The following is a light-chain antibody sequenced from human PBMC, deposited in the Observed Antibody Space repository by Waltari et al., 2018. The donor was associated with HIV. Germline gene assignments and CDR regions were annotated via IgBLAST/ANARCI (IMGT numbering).Light chain of an antibody. Sequence: DIQMTQSPSTLSASVGDRVTITCRGSQTISTSLAWYQQKPGKAPKVLIYKASSLESGVPSRFSGSGSGTEFTLTISSLQPDDFATYYCQQYNSYSRTFGQGTKVEIK. CDR1: QTISTS. V-gene: IGKV1-5*03. J-gene: IGKJ1*01. CDR3: QQYNSYSRT. CDR2: KAS.